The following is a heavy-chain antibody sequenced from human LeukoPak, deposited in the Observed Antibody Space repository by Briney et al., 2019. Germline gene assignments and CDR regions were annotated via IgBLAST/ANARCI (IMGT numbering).Heavy chain of an antibody. V-gene: IGHV4-39*01. D-gene: IGHD6-6*01. Sequence: PSETLSLTCTVSGGSISSSSYYWGWIRQPPGKGLEWTGSIYYSGSTYYNPSLKSRVTISVDTSKNQFSLKLSSVTAADTAVYYCARHSSPPGYYGMDVWGQGTTVTVSS. CDR3: ARHSSPPGYYGMDV. CDR1: GGSISSSSYY. CDR2: IYYSGST. J-gene: IGHJ6*02.